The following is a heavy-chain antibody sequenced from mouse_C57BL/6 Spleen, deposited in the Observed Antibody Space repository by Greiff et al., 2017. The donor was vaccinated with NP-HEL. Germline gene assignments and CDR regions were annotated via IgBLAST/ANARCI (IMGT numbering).Heavy chain of an antibody. CDR1: GFNIKDDY. Sequence: EVQLQQSGAELVRPGASVKLSCTASGFNIKDDYMHWVKQRPEQGLEWIGWIDPENGDTEYASKFQGKATITADTSSNTAYLQLSSLTSEDTAVYYCTTDYYGSNYVNYWGQGTTLTVSS. CDR2: IDPENGDT. J-gene: IGHJ2*01. D-gene: IGHD1-1*01. V-gene: IGHV14-4*01. CDR3: TTDYYGSNYVNY.